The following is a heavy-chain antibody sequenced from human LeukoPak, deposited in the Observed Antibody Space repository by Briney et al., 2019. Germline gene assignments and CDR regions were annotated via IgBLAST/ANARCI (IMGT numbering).Heavy chain of an antibody. CDR1: GDSVSSISAT. J-gene: IGHJ4*02. V-gene: IGHV6-1*01. Sequence: SQTLSLTCAISGDSVSSISATWSWIRQSPSRGLEWLGRTYYRSKWYNDFAVSVKSRITILPDTSKNQFSLQLNSVTPEDTAVYYCARARSGRFDFWGQGTLVTVSS. CDR2: TYYRSKWYN. D-gene: IGHD1-26*01. CDR3: ARARSGRFDF.